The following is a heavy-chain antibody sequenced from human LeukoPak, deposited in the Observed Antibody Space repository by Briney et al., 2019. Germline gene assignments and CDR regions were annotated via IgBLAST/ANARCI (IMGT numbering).Heavy chain of an antibody. J-gene: IGHJ4*02. Sequence: ASETLSLTCIVSGDSITNHYWSLIRRPPGKGLEWIGYIYYNGRINYNPSLKSRVTISVDTSRNQFSMRLNSVTAADTAVYYCAGSGGLANQGAVFDYWGQGTLVTVSS. CDR3: AGSGGLANQGAVFDY. V-gene: IGHV4-59*11. CDR2: IYYNGRI. D-gene: IGHD3-10*01. CDR1: GDSITNHY.